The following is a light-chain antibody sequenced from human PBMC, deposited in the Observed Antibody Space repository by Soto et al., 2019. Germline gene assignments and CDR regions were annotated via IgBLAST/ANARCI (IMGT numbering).Light chain of an antibody. V-gene: IGLV2-14*03. CDR1: SSDVGGYDS. CDR3: SSYTTSSTLVL. J-gene: IGLJ2*01. Sequence: QSALTQPASVSGSPGQSITISCTGTSSDVGGYDSVSWYQQHPGKAPKLIIYDVSDRPSGVSDRFSGSKSGNTASLTISGVQAEDEADYYCSSYTTSSTLVLFGGGTKVTVL. CDR2: DVS.